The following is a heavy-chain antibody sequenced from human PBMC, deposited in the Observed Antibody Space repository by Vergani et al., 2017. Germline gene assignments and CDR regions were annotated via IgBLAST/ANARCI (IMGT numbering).Heavy chain of an antibody. D-gene: IGHD3-10*01. Sequence: EVQLVESGGGLVQPGGSLRLSCAASGFTVSSNYMSWVRQAPGKGLEWVSVIYSGGSTYYADSVKGRFTISRHNSKNTLYLQMNSLRAEDTAVYYCAAQLTVSPHYYGSGSPNAFDIWGQGTMVTVSS. CDR1: GFTVSSNY. CDR2: IYSGGST. J-gene: IGHJ3*02. V-gene: IGHV3-53*04. CDR3: AAQLTVSPHYYGSGSPNAFDI.